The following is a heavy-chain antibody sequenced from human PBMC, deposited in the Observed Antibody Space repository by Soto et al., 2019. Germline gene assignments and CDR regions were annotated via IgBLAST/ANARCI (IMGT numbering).Heavy chain of an antibody. Sequence: QLLLQESGPGLVKPSETLSLTCTVSGGSILDSTYYWPWIRQSPGKGLEWIGTIFYSGGTFYTPSLKSRVTMSVDTSNNQFSLKLSSVTAADTAVYYCARQASGYYYGWFDPWGQGTLVTVSS. CDR1: GGSILDSTYY. D-gene: IGHD3-22*01. CDR3: ARQASGYYYGWFDP. CDR2: IFYSGGT. J-gene: IGHJ5*02. V-gene: IGHV4-39*01.